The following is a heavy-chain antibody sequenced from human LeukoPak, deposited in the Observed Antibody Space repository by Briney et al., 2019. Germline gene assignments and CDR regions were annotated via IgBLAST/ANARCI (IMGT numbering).Heavy chain of an antibody. D-gene: IGHD6-19*01. CDR1: GYTFTSYD. CDR2: MNPNSGDT. Sequence: GASVKVSCKASGYTFTSYDINWVRQATGQGLEWMGWMNPNSGDTGYAQKFQGRVTITRKNSITTAYMELSSLRSEDTAVYYCARAEQWLENYYYMDVWGKGTTVTVSS. V-gene: IGHV1-8*01. J-gene: IGHJ6*03. CDR3: ARAEQWLENYYYMDV.